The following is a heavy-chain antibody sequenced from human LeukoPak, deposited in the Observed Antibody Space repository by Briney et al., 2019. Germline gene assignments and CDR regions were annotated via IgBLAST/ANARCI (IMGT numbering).Heavy chain of an antibody. J-gene: IGHJ4*02. CDR1: GGSINSPTNY. D-gene: IGHD1-26*01. Sequence: SETLSLTCTVSGGSINSPTNYWGWIRQPPGKGLEWIGNIYYSGYTYYNPSLKSRVTISVDTSKNQFSLKLSSVTAADTAVYYCARLTPYSGSPLGDYWGQGTLVTVSS. CDR3: ARLTPYSGSPLGDY. V-gene: IGHV4-39*01. CDR2: IYYSGYT.